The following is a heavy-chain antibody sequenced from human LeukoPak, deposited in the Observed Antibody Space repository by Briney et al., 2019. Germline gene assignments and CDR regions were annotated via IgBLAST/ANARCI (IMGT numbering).Heavy chain of an antibody. CDR2: XXXXGSKK. V-gene: IGHV3-30*02. CDR3: AKASLPYSSSWSGAEYFQH. J-gene: IGHJ1*01. CDR1: GXXFSSYG. Sequence: GXXFSSYGMHWVRQAPGKGXEXVXXXXXXGSKKYYADSGKGRFTISRDNSKNTLYLQMNSLRAEDTAVYYCAKASLPYSSSWSGAEYFQHWGQGTLVTVSS. D-gene: IGHD6-13*01.